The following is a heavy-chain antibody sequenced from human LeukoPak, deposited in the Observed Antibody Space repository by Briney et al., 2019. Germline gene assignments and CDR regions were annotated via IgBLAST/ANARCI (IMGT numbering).Heavy chain of an antibody. V-gene: IGHV4-34*01. CDR3: AVAYDSSGLDAFDI. D-gene: IGHD3-22*01. CDR1: GGSFSGYY. CDR2: INHSGST. Sequence: SETLSLTCAVYGGSFSGYYWSWIRQPPGKGLEWIGEINHSGSTNYNSSLKSRVTISVDTSKNQFSLKLSSVTAADTAVYYCAVAYDSSGLDAFDIWGQGTMVTVSS. J-gene: IGHJ3*02.